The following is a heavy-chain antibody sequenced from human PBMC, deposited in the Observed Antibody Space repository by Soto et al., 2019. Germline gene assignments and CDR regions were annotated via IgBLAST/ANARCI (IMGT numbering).Heavy chain of an antibody. J-gene: IGHJ5*02. CDR2: IIPIFGTA. CDR1: GGTFSSYS. Sequence: ASVKVSCKASGGTFSSYSISWVRQAPGQGLEWMGGIIPIFGTANYAQKLQGRVTITADTSTSTAYMELRSLRSDDTAVYYCAILMVATGSNWFDPRGQGTLVTVSS. CDR3: AILMVATGSNWFDP. V-gene: IGHV1-69*06. D-gene: IGHD5-12*01.